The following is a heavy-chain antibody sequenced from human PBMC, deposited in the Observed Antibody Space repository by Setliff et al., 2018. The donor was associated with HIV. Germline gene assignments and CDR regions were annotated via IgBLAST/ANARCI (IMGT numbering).Heavy chain of an antibody. CDR2: IWYDGSNK. CDR3: ARGATDRYCSNGVCLNLDC. CDR1: GFSFSSYG. D-gene: IGHD2-8*01. J-gene: IGHJ4*02. V-gene: IGHV3-33*01. Sequence: GGSLRLSCAASGFSFSSYGMHWVRQAPGKGLEWVAVIWYDGSNKYYADSVKGRFTISRDNSKNTLYLQMNSLRAEDTAVYYCARGATDRYCSNGVCLNLDCWGQGALVTVSS.